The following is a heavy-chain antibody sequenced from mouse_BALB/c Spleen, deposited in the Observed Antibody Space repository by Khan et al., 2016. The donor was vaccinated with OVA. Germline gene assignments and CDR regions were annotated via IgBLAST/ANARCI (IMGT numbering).Heavy chain of an antibody. CDR2: INTYTGEP. CDR3: SRPPDVSYTLDH. V-gene: IGHV9-3-1*01. J-gene: IGHJ4*01. Sequence: QIQLVQSGPELKKPGETVKISCKASGYTFTNYGMNWVKQSPGKALKWMGWINTYTGEPTYADDFKGRFAFSLETSASTTYLQLNNLNTEDTAKYYCSRPPDVSYTLDHWGQGTSVTVSS. CDR1: GYTFTNYG.